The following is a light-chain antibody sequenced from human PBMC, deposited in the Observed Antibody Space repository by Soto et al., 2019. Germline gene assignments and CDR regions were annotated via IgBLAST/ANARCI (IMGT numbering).Light chain of an antibody. CDR1: QTISTC. CDR3: QQCLTTPRT. Sequence: DIQMTQFPSSLSASVGDRVTITCWASQTISTCLNWYQQKPGTAPKLLIYAASNLESGVPSRFSGSGSGTYFTLTISSLQPEDFATYYCQQCLTTPRTFGQGTRVEI. CDR2: AAS. J-gene: IGKJ1*01. V-gene: IGKV1-39*01.